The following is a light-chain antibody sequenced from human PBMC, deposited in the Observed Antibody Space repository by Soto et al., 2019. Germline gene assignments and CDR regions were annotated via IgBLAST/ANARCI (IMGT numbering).Light chain of an antibody. CDR2: DVS. J-gene: IGLJ2*01. Sequence: QSALTQPASVSGSPGQSITISCTGTSSDVGRYNYVSWYQHHPGKAPKLMIYDVSDRPSGVSNRFSGSKSGNTASLTISGLQAEDEADYYCSSYTSTTTRGVFGGGTQLTVL. CDR3: SSYTSTTTRGV. V-gene: IGLV2-14*03. CDR1: SSDVGRYNY.